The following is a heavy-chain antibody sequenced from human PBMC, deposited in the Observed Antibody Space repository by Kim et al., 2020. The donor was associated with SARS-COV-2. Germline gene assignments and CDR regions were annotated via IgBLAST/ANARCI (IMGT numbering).Heavy chain of an antibody. V-gene: IGHV3-73*01. Sequence: GGSLRLSCAASGFTFSGSSMLWVRQASGKGLEWVARVRTKTDNFAAAYAASVKGRFTISRDDSKNTAYLQMSSLKTEDTAVYYCTRQGPTPVSDFDTWGQGALVTVSS. CDR2: VRTKTDNFAA. CDR3: TRQGPTPVSDFDT. CDR1: GFTFSGSS. J-gene: IGHJ4*02. D-gene: IGHD4-17*01.